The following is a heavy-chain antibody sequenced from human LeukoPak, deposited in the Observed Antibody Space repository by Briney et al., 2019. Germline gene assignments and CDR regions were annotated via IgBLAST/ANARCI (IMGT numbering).Heavy chain of an antibody. CDR3: ERNSHHGFYDSNGFRAPFDF. CDR1: GFTFSTYW. V-gene: IGHV3-7*01. D-gene: IGHD3-22*01. J-gene: IGHJ4*02. Sequence: GGSLRLSCAASGFTFSTYWMNWVRQAPGKGLEWVANIKEDGSEKYYVDSVKGRFTISRDNAKNSLYLQMNSRRAEDTAVYYYERNSHHGFYDSNGFRAPFDFWGQGTLVTVSS. CDR2: IKEDGSEK.